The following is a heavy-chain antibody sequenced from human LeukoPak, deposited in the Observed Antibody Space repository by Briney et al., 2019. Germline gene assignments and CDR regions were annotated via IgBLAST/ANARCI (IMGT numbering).Heavy chain of an antibody. CDR2: IYTSGST. V-gene: IGHV4-4*07. D-gene: IGHD6-6*01. CDR3: ARDSSSPRVKYFQH. Sequence: PSETLSLTXTVSGGSISSYYWSWIRQPAGKGLEWIGRIYTSGSTNYNPSLKSRVTMSVDTSKNQFSLKLSSVTAADTAVYYCARDSSSPRVKYFQHWGQGTLVTVSS. CDR1: GGSISSYY. J-gene: IGHJ1*01.